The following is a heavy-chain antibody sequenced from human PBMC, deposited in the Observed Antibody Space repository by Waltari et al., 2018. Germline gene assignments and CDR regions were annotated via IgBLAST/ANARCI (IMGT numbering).Heavy chain of an antibody. CDR1: GGTFSSYT. CDR3: AREGIVVVPAAMYNWFDP. J-gene: IGHJ5*02. V-gene: IGHV1-69*08. CDR2: IIPILVIA. D-gene: IGHD2-2*01. Sequence: QVQLVQSGAEVKKPGSSVKVSCKASGGTFSSYTISWVRQAPGQGLEWMGRIIPILVIANYEQKFQGRVTITADKSTSTAYMELRSLRSEDTAVYYCAREGIVVVPAAMYNWFDPWGQGTLVTVSS.